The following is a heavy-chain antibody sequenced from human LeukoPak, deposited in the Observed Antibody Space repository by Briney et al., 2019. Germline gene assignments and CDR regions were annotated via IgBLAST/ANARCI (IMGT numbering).Heavy chain of an antibody. CDR1: GFTFSSYG. CDR3: ARPRYSSSWYYYFDY. J-gene: IGHJ4*02. Sequence: GGSLRLSCAASGFTFSSYGMHWVRQAPGKGLEWVAVIWYDGSNKYHADSVKGRFTISRDNSKNTLYLQMNSLRAEDTAVYYCARPRYSSSWYYYFDYWGQGTLVTVSS. V-gene: IGHV3-33*01. D-gene: IGHD6-13*01. CDR2: IWYDGSNK.